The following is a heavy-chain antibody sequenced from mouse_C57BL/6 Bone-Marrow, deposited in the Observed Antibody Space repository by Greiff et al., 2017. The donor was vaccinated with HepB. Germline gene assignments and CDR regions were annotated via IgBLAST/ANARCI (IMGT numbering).Heavy chain of an antibody. CDR3: ARSYHYYGSSSYYFDY. D-gene: IGHD1-1*01. CDR2: IHPNSGST. J-gene: IGHJ2*01. V-gene: IGHV1-64*01. Sequence: QVQLKQPGAELVKPGASVKLSCKASGYTFTSYWMHWVKQRPGQGLEWIGMIHPNSGSTNYNEKFKSKATLTVDKSSSTAYMQLSSLTSEDSAVYYCARSYHYYGSSSYYFDYWGQGTTLTVSS. CDR1: GYTFTSYW.